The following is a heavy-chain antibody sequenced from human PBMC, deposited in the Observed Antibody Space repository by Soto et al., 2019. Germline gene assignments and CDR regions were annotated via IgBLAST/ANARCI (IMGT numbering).Heavy chain of an antibody. Sequence: QVQLVESGGGVVQPGRSLRLSCAASGFTFSSYGMHWVRQAPGKGLEWVAVIWYDGSNKYYADSVKGRFTISRDNSKNTLYLPMNSLRAEDTAVYYCARDSGRGSGSFTPSYYYYYGMDVWGQGTTVTVSS. CDR2: IWYDGSNK. CDR1: GFTFSSYG. D-gene: IGHD3-10*01. J-gene: IGHJ6*02. CDR3: ARDSGRGSGSFTPSYYYYYGMDV. V-gene: IGHV3-33*01.